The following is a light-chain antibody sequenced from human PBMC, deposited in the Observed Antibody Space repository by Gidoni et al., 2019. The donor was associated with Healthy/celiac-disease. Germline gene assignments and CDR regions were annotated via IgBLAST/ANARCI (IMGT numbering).Light chain of an antibody. CDR2: AAS. J-gene: IGKJ1*01. Sequence: DIQMTQSPSSLSASVGDRVTITCRASQSISSYLNWYQQKPGKAPKLLIYAASSLQSGLPSRFSGSGSGTDFTLTISSLQPEDFATYYCQQSYSTPPRFXXXTKVEIK. CDR1: QSISSY. CDR3: QQSYSTPPR. V-gene: IGKV1-39*01.